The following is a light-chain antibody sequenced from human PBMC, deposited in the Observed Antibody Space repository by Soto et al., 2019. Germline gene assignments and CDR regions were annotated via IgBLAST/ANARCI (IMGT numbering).Light chain of an antibody. CDR2: KAS. Sequence: DIQMTQSPSTLSASVGDRVTITCRASQSISSWLAWYQQKPGKAPKLLIYKASSLESGVPARFSGSGSGTEFTLTINSLQPDDFATYYCQSSGTFGGGTKVEIK. V-gene: IGKV1-5*03. CDR3: QSSGT. J-gene: IGKJ4*01. CDR1: QSISSW.